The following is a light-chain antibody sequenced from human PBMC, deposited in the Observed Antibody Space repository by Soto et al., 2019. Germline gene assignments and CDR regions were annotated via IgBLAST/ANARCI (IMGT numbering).Light chain of an antibody. CDR1: QSVSSNY. Sequence: EIVVTQSPGTLSLSPGERATLSCRASQSVSSNYLAWYQQKPGQAPRPLIYGASSRATGIPDRFSGSGAGTDFTLNISRLEPEDFAVYYCQQYGSSPLTFGQGTKVEIK. CDR2: GAS. J-gene: IGKJ1*01. CDR3: QQYGSSPLT. V-gene: IGKV3-20*01.